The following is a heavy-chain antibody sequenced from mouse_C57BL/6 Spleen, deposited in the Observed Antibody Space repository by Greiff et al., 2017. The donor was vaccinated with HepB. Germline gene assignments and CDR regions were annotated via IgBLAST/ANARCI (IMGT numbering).Heavy chain of an antibody. CDR1: GYSITSGYY. Sequence: EVQLQESGPGLVKPSQSLSLTCSVTGYSITSGYYWNWMRQFPGNKLEWMGYISYDGSNNYNPSLKNRISITRDTSKNQFFLKLNSVTTEDTATYYCAREGYDYEGFDYWGQGTTLTVSS. CDR2: ISYDGSN. D-gene: IGHD2-4*01. V-gene: IGHV3-6*01. CDR3: AREGYDYEGFDY. J-gene: IGHJ2*01.